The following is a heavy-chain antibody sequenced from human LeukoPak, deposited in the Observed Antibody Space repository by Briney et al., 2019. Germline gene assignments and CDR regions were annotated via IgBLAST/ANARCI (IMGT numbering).Heavy chain of an antibody. CDR3: ARVRVYYYYMDV. V-gene: IGHV4-34*01. CDR1: GGSFSGYY. D-gene: IGHD3-10*01. Sequence: PSETLSLTCAVYGGSFSGYYWSWIRQPPGKGLEWIGEINHSGSTNYNPSLKSRVTISVDTSKNQFYLKLSSVTAADTAVYYCARVRVYYYYMDVWGKGTTVTVSS. J-gene: IGHJ6*03. CDR2: INHSGST.